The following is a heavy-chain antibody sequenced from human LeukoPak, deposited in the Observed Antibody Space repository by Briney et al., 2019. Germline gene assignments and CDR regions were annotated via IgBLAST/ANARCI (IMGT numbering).Heavy chain of an antibody. V-gene: IGHV4-34*01. J-gene: IGHJ3*02. Sequence: PSETLSLTCAVYGGSFSGYYWSWIRQPPGKGLEWIGEINHSGSTNYNPSLKSRVTISVDTSKNQFSLKLSSVTAADTAVYYCARDYYDSSGYGNDAFDIRGQGTMVTVSS. D-gene: IGHD3-22*01. CDR1: GGSFSGYY. CDR2: INHSGST. CDR3: ARDYYDSSGYGNDAFDI.